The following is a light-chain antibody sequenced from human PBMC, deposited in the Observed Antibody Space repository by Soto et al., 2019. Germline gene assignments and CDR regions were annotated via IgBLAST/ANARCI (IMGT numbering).Light chain of an antibody. Sequence: QSVLTQPPSASGTPGQRVTISCSGSSSNIGSNAVNWYQQLQGTAPTLLIYSNNQRPSGVPDRFSGSKSGTSASLAVNGLQSEDEADYYCSAWDDSLNGPVFGGGTKLTVL. CDR3: SAWDDSLNGPV. J-gene: IGLJ3*02. CDR1: SSNIGSNA. V-gene: IGLV1-44*01. CDR2: SNN.